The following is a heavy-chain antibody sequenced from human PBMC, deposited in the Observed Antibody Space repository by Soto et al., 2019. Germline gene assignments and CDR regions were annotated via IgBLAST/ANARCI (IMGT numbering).Heavy chain of an antibody. J-gene: IGHJ3*02. CDR2: INAGNGNT. Sequence: QVQLVQSGAEVKKPGASVKVSCKASGYTFTSYAMHWVRQAPGQRLEWMGWINAGNGNTNYAQKLQGRVTMTTDTSTSTAYMELRSLRSDDTAVYYCARGEYYDFWSGYYVSRTGDAFDIWGQGTMVTVSS. CDR3: ARGEYYDFWSGYYVSRTGDAFDI. V-gene: IGHV1-3*01. CDR1: GYTFTSYA. D-gene: IGHD3-3*01.